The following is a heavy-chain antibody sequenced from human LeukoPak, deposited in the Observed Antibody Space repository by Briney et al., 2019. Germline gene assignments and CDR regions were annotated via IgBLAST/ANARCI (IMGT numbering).Heavy chain of an antibody. CDR3: ARVELNYDMDV. CDR2: INPSGGST. J-gene: IGHJ6*02. CDR1: GYTFTSYF. D-gene: IGHD1-7*01. V-gene: IGHV1-46*01. Sequence: VASVKVSCKASGYTFTSYFMHWVRQAPGQGLEWMGIINPSGGSTSYAQKFQGRVTMTRATSTSTVYMELSSLRSEDTAVYYCARVELNYDMDVWGQGTTVTVSS.